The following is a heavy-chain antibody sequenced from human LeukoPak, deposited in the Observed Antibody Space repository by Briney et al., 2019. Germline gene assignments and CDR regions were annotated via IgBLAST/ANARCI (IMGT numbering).Heavy chain of an antibody. Sequence: GGSLRLSCAASGFSLSNHGFHWVRQAPGKGLEWVAIIWSDESKRYYADSVKGRFTISRDTSKNTLYLQMNSLRADDTAVYFCARVRGSCSGQTCYSDYWGQGTLVTVSS. J-gene: IGHJ4*02. V-gene: IGHV3-33*01. CDR3: ARVRGSCSGQTCYSDY. CDR2: IWSDESKR. D-gene: IGHD2-15*01. CDR1: GFSLSNHG.